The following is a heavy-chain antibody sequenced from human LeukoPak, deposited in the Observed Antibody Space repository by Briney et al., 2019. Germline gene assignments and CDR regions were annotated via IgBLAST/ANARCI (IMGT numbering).Heavy chain of an antibody. Sequence: GGSLRLSCAASGFTFSSYWMSWVRHAPGKGLERVANIKEDGSKIYYVDSVKGRFTISRDNARNSLYLQMDSLGAEDTAVYYCVRENNGAYWGQGTLVTVSS. CDR2: IKEDGSKI. CDR1: GFTFSSYW. V-gene: IGHV3-7*01. CDR3: VRENNGAY. D-gene: IGHD2-8*01. J-gene: IGHJ4*02.